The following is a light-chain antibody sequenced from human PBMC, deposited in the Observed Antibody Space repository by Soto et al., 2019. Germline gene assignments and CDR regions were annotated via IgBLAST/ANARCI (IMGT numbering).Light chain of an antibody. V-gene: IGKV1-9*01. CDR2: AAS. CDR1: QGISNY. J-gene: IGKJ5*01. Sequence: DIQLTQSPSFLSASVGDRVTISCRASQGISNYLGWYQQKPWKAPKLVINAASTLQSGVPSRFSGSGSGTEFTLTISSLQPEDFATYYCQQFNDYPITFGQGTRLEIK. CDR3: QQFNDYPIT.